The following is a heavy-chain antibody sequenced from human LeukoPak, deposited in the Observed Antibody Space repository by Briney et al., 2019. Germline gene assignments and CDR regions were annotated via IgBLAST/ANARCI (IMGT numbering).Heavy chain of an antibody. CDR1: GYTFTTYW. CDR3: ARPRQGDWFEP. V-gene: IGHV5-51*01. J-gene: IGHJ5*02. D-gene: IGHD3-16*01. Sequence: GESLKISCKASGYTFTTYWIGWVRQMPGKGLEWMGVIWPGDSDTRYSPSFQGQVTISVDKSITTAYLQWSSLKASDSAVYYCARPRQGDWFEPWGQGTLVTVSS. CDR2: IWPGDSDT.